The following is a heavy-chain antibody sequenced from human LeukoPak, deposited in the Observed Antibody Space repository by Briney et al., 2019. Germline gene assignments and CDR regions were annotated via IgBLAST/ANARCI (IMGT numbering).Heavy chain of an antibody. J-gene: IGHJ4*02. Sequence: SETLSLTCTVSGGSISSYYWSWIRQPPGKGLEWIGHIYYSGSTNYNPSLKSRVTISVDTSKNQFSLKLSSVTAADTAVYYCARVPQLLWFGAPGYFDYWGQGTLVTVSS. D-gene: IGHD3-10*01. CDR2: IYYSGST. V-gene: IGHV4-59*01. CDR1: GGSISSYY. CDR3: ARVPQLLWFGAPGYFDY.